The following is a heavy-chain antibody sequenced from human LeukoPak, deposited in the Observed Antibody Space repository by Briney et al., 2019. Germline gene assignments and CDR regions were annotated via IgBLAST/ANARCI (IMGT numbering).Heavy chain of an antibody. Sequence: PGGSLRLSYAASGFTFDDYAMHWVRQAPGKGLEWVSGISWNSGSIGYADSVKGRFTISRDNAKNSLYLQMNSLRAEDTALYYCAKDIRRGGDYFDYWGQGTLVTVSS. CDR3: AKDIRRGGDYFDY. V-gene: IGHV3-9*01. D-gene: IGHD3-10*01. J-gene: IGHJ4*02. CDR1: GFTFDDYA. CDR2: ISWNSGSI.